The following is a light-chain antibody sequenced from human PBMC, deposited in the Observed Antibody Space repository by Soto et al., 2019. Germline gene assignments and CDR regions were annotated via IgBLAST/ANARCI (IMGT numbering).Light chain of an antibody. V-gene: IGLV1-44*01. CDR3: AAWDASLGGFYV. Sequence: QSVLTQPPSVSGTPGQRVTISCSGSRSSIGNNTVNWYQHLPGSAPKLLIYSNNHRPSGVPDRFSASRAGASASLAISGLQSEDEGDYYCAAWDASLGGFYVFGSGTKVTVL. J-gene: IGLJ1*01. CDR2: SNN. CDR1: RSSIGNNT.